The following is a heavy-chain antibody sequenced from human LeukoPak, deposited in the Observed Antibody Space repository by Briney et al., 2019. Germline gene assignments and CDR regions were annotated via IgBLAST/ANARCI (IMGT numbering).Heavy chain of an antibody. J-gene: IGHJ6*02. D-gene: IGHD3-3*01. V-gene: IGHV1-8*01. CDR2: MNPNGGNT. CDR1: GYTFTSYD. Sequence: ASVKVSCKASGYTFTSYDINWVRQATGQGLEWMGWMNPNGGNTGYAQKFQGRVTMTRNTSISTAYMELSSLRSEDTAVYYCARQGDFWSGIYYYGMDVWDQGTTVTVSS. CDR3: ARQGDFWSGIYYYGMDV.